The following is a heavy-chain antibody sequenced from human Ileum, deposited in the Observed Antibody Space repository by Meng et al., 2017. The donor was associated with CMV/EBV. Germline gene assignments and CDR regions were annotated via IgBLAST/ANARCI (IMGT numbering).Heavy chain of an antibody. CDR3: TTGYSSWYFG. V-gene: IGHV3-15*07. CDR1: GFRFSNAY. J-gene: IGHJ4*02. CDR2: IKTRADGWTT. Sequence: CAASGFRFSNAYMNWVRQAPGKGLYWVGRIKTRADGWTTEYGTLLRDRFTISRDDSTNTVFLQMNGLKAEDTGIYYCTTGYSSWYFGWGQGTLVTVSS. D-gene: IGHD3-22*01.